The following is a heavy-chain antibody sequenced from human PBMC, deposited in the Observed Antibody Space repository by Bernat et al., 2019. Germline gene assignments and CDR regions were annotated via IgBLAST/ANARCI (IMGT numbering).Heavy chain of an antibody. CDR1: GFTFSTYW. D-gene: IGHD3-10*01. Sequence: EVQLVESGGGLVQPGGSLRLSCAASGFTFSTYWMTWVRQAPGKGLEWVANIKPDGSEDYYVDSVKGRFTISRDNAKNSLYLQMNSLRAEDTAVYHCARDSPGRAVAAYWGQGTLVTVSS. CDR2: IKPDGSED. V-gene: IGHV3-7*01. J-gene: IGHJ4*02. CDR3: ARDSPGRAVAAY.